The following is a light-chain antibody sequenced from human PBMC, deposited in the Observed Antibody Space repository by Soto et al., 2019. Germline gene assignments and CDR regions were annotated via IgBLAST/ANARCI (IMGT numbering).Light chain of an antibody. V-gene: IGKV3-11*01. CDR2: DAS. CDR3: QRRSNWQGT. CDR1: QGVSSS. Sequence: EIVLTRSPATLSLSPGERATLSCRASQGVSSSLAWYQQKPGQAPRLLIYDASNRATGIPAKFSGSGSGTDFTLTSSSLEPEDFAVYYCQRRSNWQGTFGQGTKGEIK. J-gene: IGKJ1*01.